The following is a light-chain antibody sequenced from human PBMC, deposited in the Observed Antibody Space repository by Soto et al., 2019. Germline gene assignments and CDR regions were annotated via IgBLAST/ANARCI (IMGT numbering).Light chain of an antibody. CDR3: RPYDSSLGGVV. Sequence: QSVLTQPPSVSGAPGQRVTISCTGSSSNIGAGYDVHWYQQLPGTAPKLLIYGNSNRPSGVPDRFSGSKSGTSASLAITGVGAEEGADYHCRPYDSSLGGVVFGGGTKLTVL. CDR2: GNS. CDR1: SSNIGAGYD. J-gene: IGLJ2*01. V-gene: IGLV1-40*01.